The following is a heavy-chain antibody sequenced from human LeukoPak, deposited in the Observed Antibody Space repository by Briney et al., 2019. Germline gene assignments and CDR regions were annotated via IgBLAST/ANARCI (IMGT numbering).Heavy chain of an antibody. CDR3: TRVTLRGSKYNWFDP. V-gene: IGHV1-69*08. D-gene: IGHD1-26*01. Sequence: ASVKVSCTSSGGTFNTHIFNWVRQAPGQGLEWMGRITPVIGTTKYAQRFQARVTITADRSTSTAYLELSGLTYDDTAVYYCTRVTLRGSKYNWFDPWGQGTHVSVSS. CDR2: ITPVIGTT. J-gene: IGHJ5*02. CDR1: GGTFNTHI.